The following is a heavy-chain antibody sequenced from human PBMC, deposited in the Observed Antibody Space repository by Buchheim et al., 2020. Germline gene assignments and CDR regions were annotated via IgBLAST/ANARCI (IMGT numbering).Heavy chain of an antibody. J-gene: IGHJ3*02. Sequence: QVQLQESGPGLVKPSETLSLTCTVSGGSISSYYWSWIRQPPGKGLEWIGYIYYSGSTNYNPSLKSRVTISVDTSKNQFSLKLSPVTAADTAVYYCAREGMTDAFDIWGQGT. CDR1: GGSISSYY. CDR3: AREGMTDAFDI. CDR2: IYYSGST. D-gene: IGHD6-13*01. V-gene: IGHV4-59*01.